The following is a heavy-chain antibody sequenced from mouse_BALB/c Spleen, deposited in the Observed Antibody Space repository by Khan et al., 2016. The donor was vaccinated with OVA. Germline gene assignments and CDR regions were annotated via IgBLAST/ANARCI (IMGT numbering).Heavy chain of an antibody. CDR1: GYTFTDYV. CDR2: IYPGSGRT. D-gene: IGHD1-1*01. CDR3: ARSYDGAWFAY. J-gene: IGHJ3*01. V-gene: IGHV1-77*01. Sequence: QIQLVQSGPELVKPGASVKMSCKASGYTFTDYVITWVNQRTGQGLEWIGEIYPGSGRTYYNERFKDKATLTADKSSNTAYMQLSSLTSEDSAVYFCARSYDGAWFAYWGQGTLVTVSA.